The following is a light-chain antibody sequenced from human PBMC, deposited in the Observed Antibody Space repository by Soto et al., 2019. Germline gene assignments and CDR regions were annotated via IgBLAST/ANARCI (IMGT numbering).Light chain of an antibody. J-gene: IGLJ2*01. CDR3: SSYTNTATLV. CDR2: DVS. V-gene: IGLV2-14*01. CDR1: SGYVCGYNY. Sequence: LAQPAPLSWSSWQSITISCTGTSGYVCGYNYVSWYQQHPGKAPKLIIYDVSSRPSGVSNRFSGSKSDNTASLTISGLQAEDEADYYCSSYTNTATLVLGGGTKVTVL.